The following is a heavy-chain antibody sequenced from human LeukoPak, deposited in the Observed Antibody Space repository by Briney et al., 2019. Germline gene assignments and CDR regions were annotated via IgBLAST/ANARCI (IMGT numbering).Heavy chain of an antibody. J-gene: IGHJ4*02. D-gene: IGHD3-9*01. Sequence: GGSLRLSCAASGFTFSSYAMSWVRQAPGKGLEWVSAISGSGGSTYYADSVKGRFTISRDNSKNTLYLQMNSLRAEDTAVYYCAKDAPGTLRYFDWLSNPVFDYWGQGTLVTVSS. CDR3: AKDAPGTLRYFDWLSNPVFDY. CDR1: GFTFSSYA. V-gene: IGHV3-23*01. CDR2: ISGSGGST.